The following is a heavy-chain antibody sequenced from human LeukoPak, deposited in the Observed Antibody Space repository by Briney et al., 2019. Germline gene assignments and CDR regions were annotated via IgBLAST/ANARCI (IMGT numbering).Heavy chain of an antibody. Sequence: GGSLRLSCAASGFTFSSYWMSWVRQAPGKGLEWVANIKQDGSEKFYVDSVKGRFTISRDNAKNSLYLQMNSLRAEDTAVCYCAKENYGGNDYWGQGTLVTVSS. CDR2: IKQDGSEK. CDR1: GFTFSSYW. D-gene: IGHD4-23*01. V-gene: IGHV3-7*04. CDR3: AKENYGGNDY. J-gene: IGHJ4*02.